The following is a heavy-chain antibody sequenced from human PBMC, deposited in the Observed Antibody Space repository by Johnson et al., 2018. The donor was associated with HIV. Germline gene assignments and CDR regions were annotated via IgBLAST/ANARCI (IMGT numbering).Heavy chain of an antibody. Sequence: VESGGGLVQPGGSLRLSCAASGFTVTRNYLSWVRQAPGKGLEWVSGISWNSGSIGYADSVKGRFTISRDNAKNSLYLQMNSLRAEDTALYYCARDLWGVGAFDIWGQGTMVTVSS. D-gene: IGHD2-21*01. CDR2: ISWNSGSI. J-gene: IGHJ3*02. CDR3: ARDLWGVGAFDI. CDR1: GFTVTRNY. V-gene: IGHV3-9*01.